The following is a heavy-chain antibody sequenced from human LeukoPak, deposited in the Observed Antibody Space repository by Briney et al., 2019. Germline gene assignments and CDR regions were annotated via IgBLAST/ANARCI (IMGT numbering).Heavy chain of an antibody. Sequence: GESLKISCKGSVYSFTSYLIGWVRQTPAKGREWMAIIHPGDFDARSSQSYQGQVNMSGDKSICTAYLQWSSLKASDTAMYYCTRGDIVVMVDSKSYNWFDAWGQGAAVLVSS. CDR2: IHPGDFDA. D-gene: IGHD2-15*01. CDR3: TRGDIVVMVDSKSYNWFDA. V-gene: IGHV5-51*06. CDR1: VYSFTSYL. J-gene: IGHJ5*02.